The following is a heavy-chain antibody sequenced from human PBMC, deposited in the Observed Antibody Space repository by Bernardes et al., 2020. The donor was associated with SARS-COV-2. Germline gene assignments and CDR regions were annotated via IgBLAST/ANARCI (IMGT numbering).Heavy chain of an antibody. CDR1: GGSFNSYY. J-gene: IGHJ4*02. CDR2: INPTGGT. Sequence: LALTCAVYGGSFNSYYWSWIRQPPGKGLEWIGEINPTGGTKSNPSLESRVTFSVDTSKSQFSLNLISVTAADTALYYCARGVYTHASGSFGFWGQGTLVTVSS. CDR3: ARGVYTHASGSFGF. V-gene: IGHV4-34*01. D-gene: IGHD3-10*01.